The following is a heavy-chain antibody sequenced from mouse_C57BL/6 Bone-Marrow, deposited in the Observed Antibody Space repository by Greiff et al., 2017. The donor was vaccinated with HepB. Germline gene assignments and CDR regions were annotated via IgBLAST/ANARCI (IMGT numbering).Heavy chain of an antibody. D-gene: IGHD2-1*01. CDR3: ARGGNYFYYAMDY. V-gene: IGHV5-2*01. CDR2: INSDGGST. J-gene: IGHJ4*01. CDR1: EYEFPSHD. Sequence: EVNVVESGGGLVQPGESLKLSCESNEYEFPSHDMSWVRKTPEKRLELVAAINSDGGSTYYPDTMERRFIISRDNTRKSLYLQMSSLRSEDTALYYCARGGNYFYYAMDYWGQGTSVTVSS.